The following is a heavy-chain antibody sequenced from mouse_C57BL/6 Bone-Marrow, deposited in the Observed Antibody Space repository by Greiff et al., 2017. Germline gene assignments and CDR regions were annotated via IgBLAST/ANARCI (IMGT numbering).Heavy chain of an antibody. Sequence: VQLQQPGAELVKPGASVKLSCKASGYTFTSYWMHWVKQRPGQGLEWIGMIHPNSGSANYNEKFKSKATLTVAKSSSTAYMQRSSLTSEDSAVYYCARGYYGSSYWGQGTTLTVSS. CDR1: GYTFTSYW. V-gene: IGHV1-64*01. D-gene: IGHD1-1*01. CDR2: IHPNSGSA. CDR3: ARGYYGSSY. J-gene: IGHJ2*01.